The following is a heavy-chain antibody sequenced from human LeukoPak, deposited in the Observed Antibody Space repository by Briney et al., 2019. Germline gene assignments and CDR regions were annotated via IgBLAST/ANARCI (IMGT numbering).Heavy chain of an antibody. J-gene: IGHJ2*01. V-gene: IGHV4-39*01. CDR3: ARRVYSGSYNWYFDL. CDR1: GGSISTRTYY. Sequence: SETLSLTCTVCGGSISTRTYYWGWSRQPRGKGVEWIESICYSGSTYNNPAGKSRVTKCVYKAKNEFSLKLSSVPAPDTAVYYCARRVYSGSYNWYFDLWGRGTLVTASS. D-gene: IGHD1-26*01. CDR2: ICYSGST.